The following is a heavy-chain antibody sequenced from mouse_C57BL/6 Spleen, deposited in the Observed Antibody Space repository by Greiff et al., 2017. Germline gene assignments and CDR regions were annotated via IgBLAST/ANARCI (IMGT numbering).Heavy chain of an antibody. D-gene: IGHD3-2*02. CDR1: GYTFTGYW. V-gene: IGHV1-9*01. CDR3: ARGTAQATLEAY. J-gene: IGHJ3*01. CDR2: ILPGSGST. Sequence: QVQLKESGAELMKPGASVKLSCKATGYTFTGYWIEWVKQRPGHGLEWIGEILPGSGSTNYNEKFKGKATFTADTSSNTAYMQLSSLTTEDSAIYYCARGTAQATLEAYWGQGTLVTVSA.